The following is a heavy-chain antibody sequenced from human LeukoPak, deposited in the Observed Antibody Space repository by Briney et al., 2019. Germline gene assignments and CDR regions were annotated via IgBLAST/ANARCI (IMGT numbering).Heavy chain of an antibody. V-gene: IGHV3-23*01. CDR1: GFTFTSHA. J-gene: IGHJ4*02. D-gene: IGHD5-18*01. Sequence: GGSLRLSSAASGFTFTSHAMSWVRQAPGKGLEWVSCISVGGTTYYADSVKGRFTMSRDNSKNTLDLQMNTLSAEDTAVYYCAKETRRGYIYGFFDSWGQGTLVTVSS. CDR2: ISVGGTT. CDR3: AKETRRGYIYGFFDS.